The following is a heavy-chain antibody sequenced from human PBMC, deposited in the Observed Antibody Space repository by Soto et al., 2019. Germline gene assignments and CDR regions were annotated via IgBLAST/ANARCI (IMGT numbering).Heavy chain of an antibody. CDR1: GFTFSSYA. D-gene: IGHD3-10*01. CDR2: ISYDGSNK. J-gene: IGHJ6*02. V-gene: IGHV3-30-3*01. CDR3: ARDVAYYYGSVRGDGMDV. Sequence: QVQLVESGGGVVQPGRSLRLSCAASGFTFSSYAMHWVRQAPGKGLEWVAVISYDGSNKYYADSVKGRFTISRDNSKNTLYLQMNSLRAEDTAGYYCARDVAYYYGSVRGDGMDVWGQGTTVTVSS.